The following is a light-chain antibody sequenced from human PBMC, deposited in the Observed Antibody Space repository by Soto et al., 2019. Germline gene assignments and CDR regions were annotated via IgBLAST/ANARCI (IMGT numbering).Light chain of an antibody. CDR1: QSVSSSY. Sequence: EIVLTQSPGTLSLSPGERATLSCRASQSVSSSYLAWYQQKTGQPPRLLLYGASSRATGIPDRFSGSGSGTDFTLTITRPEPEDFAVYYCQHYRTSFGGGTKVEIK. CDR2: GAS. J-gene: IGKJ4*01. CDR3: QHYRTS. V-gene: IGKV3-20*01.